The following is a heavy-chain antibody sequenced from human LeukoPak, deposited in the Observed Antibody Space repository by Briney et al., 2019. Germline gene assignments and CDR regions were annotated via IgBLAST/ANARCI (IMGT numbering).Heavy chain of an antibody. CDR1: GFTFSSYG. J-gene: IGHJ4*02. V-gene: IGHV3-30*02. Sequence: GGSLRLSCAASGFTFSSYGMHWVRQAPGKGLEWVAVIWYGGSNKYYADSVKGRFTISRDNSKNTLYLQMNSLRAEDTAVYYCAKMGGVKELLWFGELLSPADYWGQGTLVTVSS. CDR2: IWYGGSNK. D-gene: IGHD3-10*01. CDR3: AKMGGVKELLWFGELLSPADY.